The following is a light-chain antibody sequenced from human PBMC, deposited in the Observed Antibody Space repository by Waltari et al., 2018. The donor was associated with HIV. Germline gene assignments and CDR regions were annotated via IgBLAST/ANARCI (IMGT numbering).Light chain of an antibody. CDR3: AVWDVSLSAQV. CDR1: SSNIGGQY. J-gene: IGLJ3*02. CDR2: WNT. V-gene: IGLV1-47*01. Sequence: QSVLSQSPSISGTPGQRVSISCSGSSSNIGGQYVSWYQQVPGTTPTLLIFWNTHRPSGVSDRFSGSVSGTSASLAISGLRSEDEADYYCAVWDVSLSAQVFGGGTTLTVL.